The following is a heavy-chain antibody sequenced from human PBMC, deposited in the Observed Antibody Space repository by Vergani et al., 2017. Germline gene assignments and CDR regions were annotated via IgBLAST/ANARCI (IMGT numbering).Heavy chain of an antibody. CDR1: GASIRSSNYY. V-gene: IGHV4-39*01. CDR3: ASGKYYSDSTSHFRGRYFDV. CDR2: IYYSGST. J-gene: IGHJ2*01. D-gene: IGHD3-16*01. Sequence: KRQEEGKGLVKPSATLSLTCSVSGASIRSSNYYWGWIRQPPGKGLEWIASIYYSGSTYYNPSLKSRVTISVDTSKNQFSLKLSSVTAADTAVYYCASGKYYSDSTSHFRGRYFDVWGRGTLVTVPS.